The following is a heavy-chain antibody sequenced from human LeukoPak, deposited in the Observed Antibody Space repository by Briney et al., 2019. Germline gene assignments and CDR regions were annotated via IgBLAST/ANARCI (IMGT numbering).Heavy chain of an antibody. CDR2: IIPIFGTA. J-gene: IGHJ4*02. CDR3: ASGDGSGYYWTPLDY. Sequence: SVKVSCKASGGTFSSYAISWVRQAPGQGLEWMGGIIPIFGTANYAQKFQGRVTITADESTSTAYMELSSPRSEDTAVYYCASGDGSGYYWTPLDYWGQGTLVTVSS. D-gene: IGHD3-22*01. V-gene: IGHV1-69*13. CDR1: GGTFSSYA.